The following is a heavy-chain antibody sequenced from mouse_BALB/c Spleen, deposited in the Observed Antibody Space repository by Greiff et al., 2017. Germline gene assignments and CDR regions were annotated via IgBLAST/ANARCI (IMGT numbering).Heavy chain of an antibody. J-gene: IGHJ4*01. CDR2: ISYSGST. D-gene: IGHD2-4*01. CDR3: ARGLRRENAMDY. V-gene: IGHV3-8*02. Sequence: EVMLVESGPSLVKPSQTLSLTCSVTGDSITSGYWNWIRKFPGNKLEYMGYISYSGSTYYNPSLKSRISITRDTSKNQYYLQLNSVTTEDTATYYCARGLRRENAMDYWGQGTSVTVSS. CDR1: GDSITSGY.